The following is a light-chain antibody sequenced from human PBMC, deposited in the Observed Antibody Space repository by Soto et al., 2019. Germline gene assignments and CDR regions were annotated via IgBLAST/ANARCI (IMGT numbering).Light chain of an antibody. V-gene: IGKV3-11*01. CDR1: QSVSNF. CDR3: HQRNKWRT. CDR2: DAS. Sequence: DILLTQSPATLSLSPGERATLSCRASQSVSNFLAWYQQKPGQAPRLLIYDASNRATGIPARFSGSGFGTDFTLTISSLEPEDFAVYYCHQRNKWRTFGQGTKVDIK. J-gene: IGKJ1*01.